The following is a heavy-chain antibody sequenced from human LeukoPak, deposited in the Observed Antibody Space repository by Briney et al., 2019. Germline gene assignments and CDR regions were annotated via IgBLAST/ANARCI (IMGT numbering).Heavy chain of an antibody. CDR3: AKTPYSSSWYVFDY. CDR1: GXSSTNYW. CDR2: IYPGDSDT. V-gene: IGHV5-51*01. D-gene: IGHD6-13*01. J-gene: IGHJ4*02. Sequence: GESLKISCKGSGXSSTNYWIGWVRQMPGKGLEWMGIIYPGDSDTRYSPSFQGQVTISADKSISTAYLQWSSLKASDSAIYYCAKTPYSSSWYVFDYWGQGTLVTVSS.